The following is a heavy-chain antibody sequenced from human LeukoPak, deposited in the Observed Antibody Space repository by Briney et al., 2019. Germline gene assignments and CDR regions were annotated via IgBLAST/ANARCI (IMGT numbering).Heavy chain of an antibody. CDR2: IIPMFGTT. D-gene: IGHD4-11*01. V-gene: IGHV1-69*13. CDR1: GGTFSSYP. Sequence: SVKVSCKASGGTFSSYPISWVRQAPGQGLAWMGGIIPMFGTTNYALKFQGRVTITADESTSTAYMELSSLDSEDTAVYYCARVTQRDSNLYGMDVWGQGTTVTVSS. CDR3: ARVTQRDSNLYGMDV. J-gene: IGHJ6*02.